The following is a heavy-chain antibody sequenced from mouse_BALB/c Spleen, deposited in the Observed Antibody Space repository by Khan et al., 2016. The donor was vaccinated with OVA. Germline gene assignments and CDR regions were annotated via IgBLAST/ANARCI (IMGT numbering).Heavy chain of an antibody. CDR3: ARDGSRYNYAMDY. CDR2: ISYSSST. V-gene: IGHV3-2*02. D-gene: IGHD2-3*01. CDR1: GYSITSDYA. Sequence: EVQLVESGPGLVKPSQSLSLTCTVTGYSITSDYAWNWIRQFPGNTLEWMGYISYSSSTNYNPSLKSRISITRDTSKNQFILQLNSVTTEDTATYYCARDGSRYNYAMDYWGQGTSVTVSS. J-gene: IGHJ4*01.